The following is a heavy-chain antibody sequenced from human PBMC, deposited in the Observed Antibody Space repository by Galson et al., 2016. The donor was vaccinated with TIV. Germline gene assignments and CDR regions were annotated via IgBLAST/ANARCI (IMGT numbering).Heavy chain of an antibody. D-gene: IGHD5-18*01. J-gene: IGHJ4*02. V-gene: IGHV4-38-2*01. CDR2: ISHSGNT. Sequence: PPGKGLEWIGSISHSGNTYYNPSLNSRVAILVDTSKNEFSLRLTSIIAADTAIYYCVLEAYMYGWDSWGQGALVSVSS. CDR3: VLEAYMYGWDS.